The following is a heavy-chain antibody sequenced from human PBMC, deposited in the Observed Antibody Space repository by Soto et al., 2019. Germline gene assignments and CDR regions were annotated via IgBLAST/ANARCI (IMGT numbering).Heavy chain of an antibody. Sequence: QVQLVQSGAEVKRPGASVKISCKASGYSFTDYYIHWVRQAPGQGLEWMGIINPSGGNTNYAQKFQGRVTMTRDMSTRTFYMEVRSLRSEDTAVYYCARDAVTLVRGVIRFDSWGQGSLVTVSS. V-gene: IGHV1-46*01. D-gene: IGHD3-10*01. J-gene: IGHJ4*02. CDR1: GYSFTDYY. CDR2: INPSGGNT. CDR3: ARDAVTLVRGVIRFDS.